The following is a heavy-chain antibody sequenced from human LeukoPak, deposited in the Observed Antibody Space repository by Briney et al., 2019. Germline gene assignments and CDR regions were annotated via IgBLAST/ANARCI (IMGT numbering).Heavy chain of an antibody. V-gene: IGHV3-53*01. CDR3: ARRRELLPYYYYYGMDV. J-gene: IGHJ6*02. D-gene: IGHD1-26*01. CDR2: IYSGGGT. Sequence: GGSLRLSCAASGFTVSGNYMSWVRQAPGKGLEWVSLIYSGGGTYYADSVKGRFTISRDNSKNTLYLQMNSLRAEDTAVYYCARRRELLPYYYYYGMDVWGQGTTVTVSS. CDR1: GFTVSGNY.